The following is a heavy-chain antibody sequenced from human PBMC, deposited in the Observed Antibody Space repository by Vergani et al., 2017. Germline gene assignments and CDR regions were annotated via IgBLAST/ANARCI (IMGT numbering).Heavy chain of an antibody. CDR1: GFTFSSYW. CDR2: IKQDGSEK. D-gene: IGHD3-10*01. J-gene: IGHJ6*02. Sequence: EVQLVESGGGLVQPGGSLRLSCAASGFTFSSYWMSWVRQAPGKGLEWVANIKQDGSEKYYVDSVKGRFTISRDNAKNSLYLQMNSLRAEDTAVYYCARDNRLWFCHYYYGMDVWGQGTTVTVSS. V-gene: IGHV3-7*01. CDR3: ARDNRLWFCHYYYGMDV.